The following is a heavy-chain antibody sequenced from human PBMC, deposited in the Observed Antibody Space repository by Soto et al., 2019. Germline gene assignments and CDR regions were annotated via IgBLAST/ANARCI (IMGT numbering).Heavy chain of an antibody. CDR1: GGSISSSSYY. V-gene: IGHV4-39*01. CDR3: AGYDYSNYDPNAFDI. J-gene: IGHJ3*02. CDR2: IYYSGST. Sequence: SETLSLTCTGSGGSISSSSYYWGWIRQPPGKGLEWIGSIYYSGSTYYNPSLKSRVTISVDTSKNQFSLKLSSVTAADTAVYYCAGYDYSNYDPNAFDIWGQGTMVTVSS. D-gene: IGHD4-4*01.